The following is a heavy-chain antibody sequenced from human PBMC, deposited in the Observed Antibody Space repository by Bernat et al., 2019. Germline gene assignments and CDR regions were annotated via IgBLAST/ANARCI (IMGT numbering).Heavy chain of an antibody. CDR1: GFTFSSYW. Sequence: EVQLVESGGGLVQPGGSLRLSCAASGFTFSSYWMSWVRQAPGKGLEWVANIKQDGSEKYFVDSVKGRFTIYRDNAKNSLFLQMNSLRAEDTAVYYCAREGWVYEIPPRVYGMDVRGQGTTVTVSS. CDR2: IKQDGSEK. D-gene: IGHD2/OR15-2a*01. J-gene: IGHJ6*02. CDR3: AREGWVYEIPPRVYGMDV. V-gene: IGHV3-7*01.